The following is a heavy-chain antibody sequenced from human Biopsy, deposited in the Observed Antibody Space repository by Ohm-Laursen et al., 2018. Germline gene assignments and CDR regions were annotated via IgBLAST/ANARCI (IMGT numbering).Heavy chain of an antibody. V-gene: IGHV3-33*04. Sequence: SLRLSCAASGFTFGHYAMHWVRQAPGKGLEWISLIWYDGTNEDYADSVKGRFTISRDNSKNTLYLQINALTLEDTAFYYCARRLSSGWYGYFDVWGRGTLVTVSS. CDR2: IWYDGTNE. CDR1: GFTFGHYA. CDR3: ARRLSSGWYGYFDV. J-gene: IGHJ2*01. D-gene: IGHD6-19*01.